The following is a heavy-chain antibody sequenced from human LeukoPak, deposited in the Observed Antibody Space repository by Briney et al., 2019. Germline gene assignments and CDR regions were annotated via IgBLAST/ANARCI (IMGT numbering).Heavy chain of an antibody. J-gene: IGHJ5*02. Sequence: SETLSLTCTVSGGSISSYYWSWIRQPPVKGLEWIGYIYYSGSTNYNPSLKSRVTISVDTSKNQFSLKLSSVTAADTAVYYCARTVALSGRGWFDPWGQGTLVTVSS. V-gene: IGHV4-59*01. D-gene: IGHD4-4*01. CDR2: IYYSGST. CDR3: ARTVALSGRGWFDP. CDR1: GGSISSYY.